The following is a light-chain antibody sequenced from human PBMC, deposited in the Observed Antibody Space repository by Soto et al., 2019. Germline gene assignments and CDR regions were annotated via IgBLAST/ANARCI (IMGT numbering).Light chain of an antibody. CDR3: QQYYSSPLT. Sequence: DIVMTQSPVSLAVSLGERATFNCKPSQSVLYKSNNKDSLAWYQQKPGQPPKLLIYWASTRESGVPDRFSGGGSGTDLTLTISGLQAEDVGVYYCQQYYSSPLTFGQGTRVEIK. CDR2: WAS. CDR1: QSVLYKSNNKDS. J-gene: IGKJ1*01. V-gene: IGKV4-1*01.